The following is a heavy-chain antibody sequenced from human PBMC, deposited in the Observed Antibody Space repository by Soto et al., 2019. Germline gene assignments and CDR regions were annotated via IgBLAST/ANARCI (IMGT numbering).Heavy chain of an antibody. V-gene: IGHV1-69*08. CDR3: ARDGSGSYYYGMDV. Sequence: QVQLVQSGAEVKKPGSSVKVSCKASGGTFSSYTISWVRQAPGQGLEWMGRIIPILGIANYAQKFQGRVTXXAXQXXSTAYMERGSLRSEDTAVYYCARDGSGSYYYGMDVWGQGTTVTVSS. J-gene: IGHJ6*02. CDR1: GGTFSSYT. D-gene: IGHD1-26*01. CDR2: IIPILGIA.